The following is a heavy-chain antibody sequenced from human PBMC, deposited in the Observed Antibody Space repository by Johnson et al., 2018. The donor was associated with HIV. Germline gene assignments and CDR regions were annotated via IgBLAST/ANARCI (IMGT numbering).Heavy chain of an antibody. CDR1: GFTVSTNY. D-gene: IGHD2-2*02. CDR3: ARDDTEADGAFDI. V-gene: IGHV3-7*01. Sequence: VQLVESGGDLVRPGGSLRLSCAASGFTVSTNYMNWVRQAPGKGLEWVANIKQDGSEKYYVDSVKGRFTISRDNAKNSLYLQMNSLRAEDTAVYYCARDDTEADGAFDIWGQGTMVTVSS. J-gene: IGHJ3*02. CDR2: IKQDGSEK.